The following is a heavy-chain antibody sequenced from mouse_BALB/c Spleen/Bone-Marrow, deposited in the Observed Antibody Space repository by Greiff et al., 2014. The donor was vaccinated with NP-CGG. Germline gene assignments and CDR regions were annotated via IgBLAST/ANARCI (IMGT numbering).Heavy chain of an antibody. V-gene: IGHV14-3*02. Sequence: DVKLQESGAELVKPGASVKLSCTASGFNIKDTYMHWVKQRPEQGLEWIERIDPANGNTKYDPKFQGKATITADTSSNTAYLQLSSLTSEDTAVYYCASYYYGRAWFAYWGQGTLVTVSA. J-gene: IGHJ3*01. CDR1: GFNIKDTY. CDR2: IDPANGNT. D-gene: IGHD1-1*01. CDR3: ASYYYGRAWFAY.